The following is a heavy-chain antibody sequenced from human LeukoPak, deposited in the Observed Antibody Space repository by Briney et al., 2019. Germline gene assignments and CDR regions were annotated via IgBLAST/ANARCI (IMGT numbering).Heavy chain of an antibody. CDR3: ARCDTVTTSFDY. Sequence: SETLSLTCTVSGGSISSGGYYWSWIRQHPGEGLEWIGYIYYSGSTYYNPSLKSRVTISVDTSKNQFSLKLSSVTAADTAVYYCARCDTVTTSFDYWGQGTLVTVSS. D-gene: IGHD4-17*01. CDR1: GGSISSGGYY. V-gene: IGHV4-31*03. CDR2: IYYSGST. J-gene: IGHJ4*02.